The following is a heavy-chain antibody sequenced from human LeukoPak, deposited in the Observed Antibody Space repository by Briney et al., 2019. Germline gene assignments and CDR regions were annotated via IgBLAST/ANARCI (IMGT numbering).Heavy chain of an antibody. J-gene: IGHJ1*01. CDR1: GGSISSYF. V-gene: IGHV4-59*01. D-gene: IGHD1/OR15-1a*01. CDR2: IFYSGST. CDR3: ARGGTIWDLQY. Sequence: SETLSLTCAVSGGSISSYFWSWIRLPPGKGLEWIGDIFYSGSTNYNPSLKSRVTISVDTSRNQFSLRLSSVTAADTAVYYCARGGTIWDLQYWGQGTLVTVSS.